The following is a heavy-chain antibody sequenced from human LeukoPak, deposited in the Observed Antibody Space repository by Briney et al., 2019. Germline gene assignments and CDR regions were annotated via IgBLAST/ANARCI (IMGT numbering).Heavy chain of an antibody. J-gene: IGHJ4*02. CDR2: ISGSGGST. Sequence: GGSLRLSCTASGFTFSSYAMSWVRQAPGKGLEWVSGISGSGGSTNYADSVKGRFTISRDNSKNTLYLQMNSLRAGDTAVYYCAKRVPSGDYYFDYWGQGTLVTVSS. CDR3: AKRVPSGDYYFDY. V-gene: IGHV3-23*01. D-gene: IGHD3-10*01. CDR1: GFTFSSYA.